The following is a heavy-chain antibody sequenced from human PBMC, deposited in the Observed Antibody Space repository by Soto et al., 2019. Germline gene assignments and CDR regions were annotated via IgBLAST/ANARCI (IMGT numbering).Heavy chain of an antibody. CDR2: IYYST. D-gene: IGHD6-19*01. J-gene: IGHJ4*02. CDR3: ARTSPVAGGFDY. CDR1: GGSISGYY. Sequence: QVQLQESGPGLVKPSETLSLTCTVSGGSISGYYWSWIRQPPGKGLEWIGYIYYSTNYNPSLKSRVTISVDTSKNQLSLKLTSVTAADTAVYYCARTSPVAGGFDYWVQGTLVTVSS. V-gene: IGHV4-59*01.